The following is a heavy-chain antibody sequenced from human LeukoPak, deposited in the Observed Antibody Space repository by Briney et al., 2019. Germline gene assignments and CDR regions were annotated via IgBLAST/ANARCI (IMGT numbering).Heavy chain of an antibody. D-gene: IGHD2-2*01. Sequence: PGGSLRLSCAASGFTFSTYGMNWVRQAPGKGLEWVSCISSRSNYIQYADSVKGRFTISRDNAKNSLYLQMNSLRAGDTAVYYCARGPTIVVVPAAINVWGEGTTVTVSS. J-gene: IGHJ6*04. CDR3: ARGPTIVVVPAAINV. V-gene: IGHV3-21*01. CDR1: GFTFSTYG. CDR2: ISSRSNYI.